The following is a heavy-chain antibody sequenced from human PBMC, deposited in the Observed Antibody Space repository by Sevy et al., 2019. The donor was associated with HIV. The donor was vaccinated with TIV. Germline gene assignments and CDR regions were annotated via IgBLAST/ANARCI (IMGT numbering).Heavy chain of an antibody. D-gene: IGHD3-22*01. CDR3: AKAELYYYDSSGYSRGRDDAFDI. CDR2: ISGSGGST. Sequence: GGSLRLSCAASGFTFSSYAMSWVRQAPGKGLEWVSAISGSGGSTYYADSVKGRLTISRDNSKNTLYLQMNSLRAEDTAVSYCAKAELYYYDSSGYSRGRDDAFDIWGQGTMVTVSS. V-gene: IGHV3-23*01. J-gene: IGHJ3*02. CDR1: GFTFSSYA.